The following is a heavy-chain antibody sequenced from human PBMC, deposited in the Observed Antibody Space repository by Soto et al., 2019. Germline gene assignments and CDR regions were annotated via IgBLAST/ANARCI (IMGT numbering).Heavy chain of an antibody. Sequence: GSPGPSCLAFGFPFTIYRVQLVRQAPGKGLVGVSRITSDGSSTSYADSVKGRFTISRDDAKTTLYLQMNSLRAEDTAVYYGARVGVVAGSKEVWGPGTMVIVSS. CDR2: ITSDGSST. J-gene: IGHJ4*02. D-gene: IGHD6-19*01. CDR3: ARVGVVAGSKEV. V-gene: IGHV3-74*01. CDR1: GFPFTIYR.